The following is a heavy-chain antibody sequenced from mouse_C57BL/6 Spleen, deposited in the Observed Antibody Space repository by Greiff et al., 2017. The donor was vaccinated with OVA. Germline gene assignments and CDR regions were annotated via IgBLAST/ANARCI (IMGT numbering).Heavy chain of an antibody. Sequence: EVQLQQSGPELVKPGASVKISCKASGYSFTGYYMNWVKQSPDKSLEWIGEINPSTGGTTYNQKFKAKATLTVTKSSSTAYMQLKSLTSEDSAVYYCASPMGGYYFDYWGQGTTLTVSS. J-gene: IGHJ2*01. V-gene: IGHV1-42*01. CDR2: INPSTGGT. D-gene: IGHD1-1*02. CDR1: GYSFTGYY. CDR3: ASPMGGYYFDY.